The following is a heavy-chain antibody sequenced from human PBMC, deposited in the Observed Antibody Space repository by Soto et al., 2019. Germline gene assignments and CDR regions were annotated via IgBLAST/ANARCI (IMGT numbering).Heavy chain of an antibody. V-gene: IGHV1-58*01. D-gene: IGHD3-22*01. CDR1: GFTFTSSA. CDR2: IVVGSGNT. CDR3: AAPGHYYDSSGYQA. Sequence: SVKVSCKASGFTFTSSAVQWVRQARGQRLEWIGWIVVGSGNTNYAQKFQERVTITRDMSTSTAYMELSSLRSEDTAVYYCAAPGHYYDSSGYQAWGQGTLVTVS. J-gene: IGHJ5*02.